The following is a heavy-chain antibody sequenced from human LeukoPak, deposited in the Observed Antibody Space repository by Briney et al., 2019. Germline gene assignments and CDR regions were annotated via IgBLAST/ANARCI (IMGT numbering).Heavy chain of an antibody. Sequence: QSGGSLRLSCAASGFTFSSYWMSWVRQAPGKGLEWVSLISWDVGTTYYADSVKGRFTISRDNSKNSLYLQMDSLRTEDTALYYCTKDGVRWGGDYYYMDVWGKGTTVTISS. CDR1: GFTFSSYW. J-gene: IGHJ6*03. D-gene: IGHD3-16*01. CDR2: ISWDVGTT. CDR3: TKDGVRWGGDYYYMDV. V-gene: IGHV3-43*01.